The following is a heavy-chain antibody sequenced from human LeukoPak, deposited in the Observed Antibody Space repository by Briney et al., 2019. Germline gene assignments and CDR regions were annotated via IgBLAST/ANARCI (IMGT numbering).Heavy chain of an antibody. J-gene: IGHJ4*02. CDR2: MDYTGST. CDR3: ARAWGYYDSSGYHYTPFDY. D-gene: IGHD3-22*01. V-gene: IGHV4-31*03. Sequence: SQTLSLTCTVSGGSISSDGYYWNWIRQHPGKGLEWIGFMDYTGSTYYNPSLKSRVTISVDTSKNQFSLKLSSVTASDTAVFYCARAWGYYDSSGYHYTPFDYWGQGILVTVSS. CDR1: GGSISSDGYY.